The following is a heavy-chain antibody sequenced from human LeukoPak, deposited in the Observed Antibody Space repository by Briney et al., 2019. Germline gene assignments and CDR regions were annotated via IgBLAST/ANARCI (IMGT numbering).Heavy chain of an antibody. D-gene: IGHD6-13*01. CDR1: GYTLTELS. CDR3: ATRIAAAGYYFDY. J-gene: IGHJ4*02. CDR2: FDPEDGET. V-gene: IGHV1-24*01. Sequence: ASVKVSCKVSGYTLTELSMHWVRQAPGKGLEWMGGFDPEDGETIYAQKFQGRVTMTEDTSTDTAYMELSSLRSEDTAVYYCATRIAAAGYYFDYWGQETLVTVSS.